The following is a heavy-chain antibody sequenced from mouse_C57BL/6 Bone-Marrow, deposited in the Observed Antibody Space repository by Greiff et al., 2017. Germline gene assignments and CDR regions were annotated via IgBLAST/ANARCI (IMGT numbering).Heavy chain of an antibody. V-gene: IGHV5-17*01. D-gene: IGHD1-1*01. J-gene: IGHJ1*03. CDR2: ISSGSSTI. CDR1: GFTFSDYG. Sequence: EVKLMESGGGLVKPGGSLKLSCAASGFTFSDYGMHWVRQAPEKGLEWVAYISSGSSTIYYADTVKGRFTISRDNAKNTLFLQMTSLRSEDTAMYYCATITTVVATDFDVWGTGTTVTVSS. CDR3: ATITTVVATDFDV.